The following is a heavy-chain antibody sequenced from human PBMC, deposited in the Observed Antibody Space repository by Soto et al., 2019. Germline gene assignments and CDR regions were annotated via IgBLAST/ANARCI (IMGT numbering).Heavy chain of an antibody. D-gene: IGHD2-8*02. CDR3: ARDKITGLFDY. CDR1: SGSISSGGYS. Sequence: SDTLSLTCAVSSGSISSGGYSWGWIRQPPGKGLEWIGYIYHSGSTYYNPSLKSRVTISVDRSKNQFSLKLTSVTAADTAVYYCARDKITGLFDYWGQGTLVTVS. CDR2: IYHSGST. V-gene: IGHV4-30-2*01. J-gene: IGHJ4*02.